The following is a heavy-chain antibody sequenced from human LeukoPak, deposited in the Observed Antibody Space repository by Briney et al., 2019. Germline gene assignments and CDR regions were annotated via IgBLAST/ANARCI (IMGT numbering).Heavy chain of an antibody. V-gene: IGHV4-38-2*02. CDR1: GYSISSGYY. Sequence: SETLSLTCTVSGYSISSGYYWGWIRQPPGKGLEWIGSIYHSGSTYYNPSLKSRVTISVDTSKNQFSLKLSSVTAADTAVYYCARQYSSSWFFDYWGQGTLVTVSS. CDR2: IYHSGST. CDR3: ARQYSSSWFFDY. J-gene: IGHJ4*02. D-gene: IGHD6-13*01.